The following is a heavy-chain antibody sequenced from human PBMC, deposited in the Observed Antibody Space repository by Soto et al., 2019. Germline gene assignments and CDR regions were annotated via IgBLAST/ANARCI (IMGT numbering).Heavy chain of an antibody. D-gene: IGHD6-6*01. CDR2: INHSGST. Sequence: SETLSLTCAVYGGSFSGYYWSWIRQPPGKGLEWIGEINHSGSTNYNPSLKSRVTISVDTSKNQFSLKLSSVTAADTAVYYCGRVRQLAEPVYNCSAPWGRETLVTVSS. V-gene: IGHV4-34*01. CDR1: GGSFSGYY. CDR3: GRVRQLAEPVYNCSAP. J-gene: IGHJ5*02.